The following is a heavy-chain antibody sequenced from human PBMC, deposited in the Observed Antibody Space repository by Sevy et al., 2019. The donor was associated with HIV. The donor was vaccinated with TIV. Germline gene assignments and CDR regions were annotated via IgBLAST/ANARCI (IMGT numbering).Heavy chain of an antibody. CDR3: AKRRVQSGLSGGGANYGMDV. J-gene: IGHJ6*02. Sequence: GGSLRLSCAASGFPFSNFAISWVRQAPGKGLEWVSTLIGGGSHTYYADSVTGRFIISRDNSRNTLYLQMNSLRAEDTAIYYCAKRRVQSGLSGGGANYGMDVCGRGTTVTVSS. CDR2: LIGGGSHT. V-gene: IGHV3-23*01. CDR1: GFPFSNFA. D-gene: IGHD2-8*02.